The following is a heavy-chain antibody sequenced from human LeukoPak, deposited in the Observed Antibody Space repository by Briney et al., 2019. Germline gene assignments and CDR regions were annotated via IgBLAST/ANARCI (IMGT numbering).Heavy chain of an antibody. D-gene: IGHD5-24*01. V-gene: IGHV3-74*01. CDR3: ARAALAVDGYNLGT. CDR2: INSDGSST. Sequence: GGSLRLSCAASGFTFSSYWTHWVRQAPGKGLVWVSRINSDGSSTNYADSVKGRFTISRDNAKNTVYLQMNSLRVEDTAVYYCARAALAVDGYNLGTWGQGTLVTVSS. J-gene: IGHJ5*02. CDR1: GFTFSSYW.